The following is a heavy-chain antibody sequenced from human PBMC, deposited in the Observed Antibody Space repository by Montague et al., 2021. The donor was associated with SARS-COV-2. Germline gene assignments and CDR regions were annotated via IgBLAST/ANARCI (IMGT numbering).Heavy chain of an antibody. V-gene: IGHV4-39*01. CDR3: ARPLFRGVRKAFDI. CDR2: IYYSGTT. CDR1: GGSITRYYY. J-gene: IGHJ3*02. D-gene: IGHD3-10*01. Sequence: SETLSLTCTVSGGSITRYYYWGWIRQPPGKGLEWVGNIYYSGTTFINPXXESRVTISVDASKNQFSLNLTSVTAADTAVYYCARPLFRGVRKAFDIWGQGALVIVSS.